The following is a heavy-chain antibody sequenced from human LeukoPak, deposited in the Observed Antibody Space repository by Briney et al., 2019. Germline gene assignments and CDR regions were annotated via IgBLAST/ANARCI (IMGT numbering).Heavy chain of an antibody. Sequence: GGSLGLSCVASGFTFSAYWMTWVRQAPGKGLDWVANIRIDGSENYYVDSVRGRFTISRDNAKNSLYLQMNSLRAEDTAVYYCARRARYCTSTSCDPIGAFDIWGQGTMVTVSS. CDR3: ARRARYCTSTSCDPIGAFDI. V-gene: IGHV3-7*01. J-gene: IGHJ3*02. D-gene: IGHD2-2*01. CDR2: IRIDGSEN. CDR1: GFTFSAYW.